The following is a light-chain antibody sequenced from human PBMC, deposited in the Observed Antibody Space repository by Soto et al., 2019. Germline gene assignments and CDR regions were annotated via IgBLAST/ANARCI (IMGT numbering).Light chain of an antibody. CDR1: SSDVGGYNY. CDR2: DVS. CDR3: SSYTSSSTLFYV. J-gene: IGLJ1*01. Sequence: QSALTQPASVSGSPGQSITISCTGTSSDVGGYNYVSWYQQHPGKAPKLMIYDVSNRPSGVSNLFSGSKSGNTASLTISGLQAEDEADYYCSSYTSSSTLFYVFGTGTKVTVL. V-gene: IGLV2-14*01.